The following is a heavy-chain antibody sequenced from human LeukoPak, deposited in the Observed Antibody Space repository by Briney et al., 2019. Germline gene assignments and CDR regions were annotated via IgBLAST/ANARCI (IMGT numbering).Heavy chain of an antibody. J-gene: IGHJ6*04. CDR3: ATRSTMVRGVMRVYYYGMDV. CDR2: IIPIFGRA. CDR1: GGTFSSYA. D-gene: IGHD3-10*01. Sequence: SVKVSCKASGGTFSSYAISWVRQAPAQGLEWMGGIIPIFGRANYAQKFQGRGTITGDKSTSTAYMELSSLRSEDTAVYYCATRSTMVRGVMRVYYYGMDVWGKGTTVTVSS. V-gene: IGHV1-69*06.